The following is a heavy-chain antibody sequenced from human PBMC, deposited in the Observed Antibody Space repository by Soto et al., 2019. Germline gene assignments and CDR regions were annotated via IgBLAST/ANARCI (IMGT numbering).Heavy chain of an antibody. D-gene: IGHD3-22*01. J-gene: IGHJ4*02. Sequence: EVQLVESGGGLVQPGGSLRLSCAASGFTFSSYWMSWVRQAPGKGLEWVANIKQDGSEKYYVDSVKGRFTISRDNAKNSLYLQMNSLRAEDTAVYYCARGSYFYYDSSGPADYFDYWGQGTLVTVSS. CDR3: ARGSYFYYDSSGPADYFDY. CDR1: GFTFSSYW. CDR2: IKQDGSEK. V-gene: IGHV3-7*03.